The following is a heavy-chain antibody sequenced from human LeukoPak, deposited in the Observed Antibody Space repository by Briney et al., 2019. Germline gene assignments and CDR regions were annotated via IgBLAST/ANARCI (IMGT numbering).Heavy chain of an antibody. CDR3: ARMVGATTAFDY. J-gene: IGHJ4*02. V-gene: IGHV4-61*02. CDR1: GGSISSGSFY. Sequence: PSETLSLTCTVSGGSISSGSFYWGWIRQPPGKGLEWIGRIYTSGSTNYNPSLKSRVTISVDTSKNQFSLKLSSVTAADTAVYYCARMVGATTAFDYWGQGTLVAVSS. CDR2: IYTSGST. D-gene: IGHD1-26*01.